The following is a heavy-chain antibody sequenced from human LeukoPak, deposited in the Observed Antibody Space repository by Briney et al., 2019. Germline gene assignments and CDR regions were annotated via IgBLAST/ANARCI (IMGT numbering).Heavy chain of an antibody. Sequence: PGGSLRLSCAASGFTFSRYVMNWVRQAPGKGLEWVSYISSSGSTIYYADSVKGRFTISRDNAKNSLYLQMNSLRAEDTAVYYCAREMATISFDYWGQGTLVTVSS. CDR1: GFTFSRYV. J-gene: IGHJ4*02. CDR3: AREMATISFDY. CDR2: ISSSGSTI. D-gene: IGHD5-24*01. V-gene: IGHV3-48*03.